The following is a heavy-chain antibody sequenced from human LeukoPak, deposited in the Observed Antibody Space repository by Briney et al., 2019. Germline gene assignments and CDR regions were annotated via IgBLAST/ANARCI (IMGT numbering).Heavy chain of an antibody. V-gene: IGHV3-11*01. CDR1: GFTFSDYY. CDR3: ARGDYYDSSEYFDY. Sequence: GGSLRLSCAASGFTFSDYYMSCIRQAPGKGLEWVSYISSSGSTIYYADSVKGRFTISRDNAKNSLYLQMNSLRAEDTAVYYCARGDYYDSSEYFDYWGQGTLVTVSS. J-gene: IGHJ4*02. CDR2: ISSSGSTI. D-gene: IGHD3-22*01.